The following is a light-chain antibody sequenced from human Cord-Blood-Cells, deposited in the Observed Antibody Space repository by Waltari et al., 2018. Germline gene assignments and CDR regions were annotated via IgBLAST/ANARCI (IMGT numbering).Light chain of an antibody. CDR3: SSYTSSSSWV. J-gene: IGLJ3*02. CDR2: DVI. Sequence: QSALTQPASVSGSPGQSITIPCTGTSSDVGGYNHVSWYQHHPGKAPKHMTYDVIKRPSGVSNRFSDSNSGNTASLTISGLQAEDEADYYCSSYTSSSSWVFGGGTKLTVL. CDR1: SSDVGGYNH. V-gene: IGLV2-14*03.